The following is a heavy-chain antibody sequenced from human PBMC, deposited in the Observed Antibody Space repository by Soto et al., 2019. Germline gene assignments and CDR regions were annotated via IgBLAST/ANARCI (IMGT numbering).Heavy chain of an antibody. J-gene: IGHJ6*02. Sequence: SETLSLTCTVSGGSISSGGYYWSWIRQHPGKGLEWIGYIYYSGSTYYNPSLKSRVTISVDTSKNQFSLKLSSVTAADTAVYYCARDRWATYYYYGMDVWGQGTTVTVSS. CDR1: GGSISSGGYY. CDR3: ARDRWATYYYYGMDV. V-gene: IGHV4-31*03. D-gene: IGHD5-12*01. CDR2: IYYSGST.